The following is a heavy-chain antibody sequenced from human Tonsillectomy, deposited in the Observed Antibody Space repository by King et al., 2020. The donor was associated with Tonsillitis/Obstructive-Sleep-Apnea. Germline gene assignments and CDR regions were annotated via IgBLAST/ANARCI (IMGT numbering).Heavy chain of an antibody. D-gene: IGHD4-17*01. CDR3: VKDDTYGDYRY. CDR2: IRRHGGSP. CDR1: GFPFRRSA. J-gene: IGHJ4*02. V-gene: IGHV3-64D*06. Sequence: VPLVASGGVLVPPGGSLRLSCSASGFPFRRSALHWVRPAPGTGLASVSAIRRHGGSPSYAASVKGRFTLSRAKSTHTLYLQMSSLRAEDTAVYYCVKDDTYGDYRYWGQGTLVTGSA.